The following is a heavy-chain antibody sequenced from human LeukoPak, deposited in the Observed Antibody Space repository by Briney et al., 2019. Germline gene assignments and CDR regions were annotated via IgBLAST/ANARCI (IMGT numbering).Heavy chain of an antibody. CDR2: MSGHMSDI. CDR1: GFTFSDSC. J-gene: IGHJ5*02. CDR3: ARDVGPRGTT. V-gene: IGHV3-74*01. Sequence: GGSLRLSCEVSGFTFSDSCTHWVRETPGKGLVWVSGMSGHMSDISYADSVKGRFTTSRNNAKNTVYLQMYSLRGEYTAVYYCARDVGPRGTTWGQRTLVTVSS. D-gene: IGHD3-16*01.